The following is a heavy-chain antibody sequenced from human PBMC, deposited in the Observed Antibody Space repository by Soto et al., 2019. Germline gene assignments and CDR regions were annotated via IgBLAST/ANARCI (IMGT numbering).Heavy chain of an antibody. CDR2: INTDVGSS. CDR3: AREAGYCRRTSCYRRAFDT. D-gene: IGHD2-2*01. J-gene: IGHJ3*02. CDR1: GFTFSGHW. Sequence: EVQLVESGGDLVQPGGSLRLSCAASGFTFSGHWMHWVRQVPGKVLECVSRINTDVGSSAYADSVKGRFTISRDNAKNTLYLQMNGLRAEDTAVYYCAREAGYCRRTSCYRRAFDTWGQGTTVTVSS. V-gene: IGHV3-74*03.